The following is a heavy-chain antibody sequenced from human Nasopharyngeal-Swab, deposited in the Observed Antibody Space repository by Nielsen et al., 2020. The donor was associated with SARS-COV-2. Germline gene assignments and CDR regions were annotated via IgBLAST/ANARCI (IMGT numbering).Heavy chain of an antibody. V-gene: IGHV3-7*03. J-gene: IGHJ3*02. CDR2: IKQDGSEK. D-gene: IGHD2-8*02. Sequence: GESLKISCAASGFTFSSYAMSWVRQAPGKGLEWVANIKQDGSEKYYVDSVKGRFTISRDNAKNSLYLQMNSLRAEDTAVYYCARGGYWYQDAFDIWGQGTMVTVSS. CDR1: GFTFSSYA. CDR3: ARGGYWYQDAFDI.